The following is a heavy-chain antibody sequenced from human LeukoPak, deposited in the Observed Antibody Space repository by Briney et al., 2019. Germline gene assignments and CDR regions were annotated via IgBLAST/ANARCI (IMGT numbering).Heavy chain of an antibody. D-gene: IGHD1-26*01. V-gene: IGHV3-73*01. CDR3: TRSRGVGDDFDY. CDR1: GFTFSGSA. J-gene: IGHJ4*02. Sequence: GGSLRLSCAASGFTFSGSAMHWVRQASGKGLEWVGRIRSKANSYATAYAASVKGRFTISRDDSKNTAYLQMNSLKTEDTAVYYCTRSRGVGDDFDYWGQGTLVTVSS. CDR2: IRSKANSYAT.